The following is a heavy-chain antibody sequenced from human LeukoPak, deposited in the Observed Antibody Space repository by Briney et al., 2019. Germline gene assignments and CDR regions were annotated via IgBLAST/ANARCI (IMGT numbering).Heavy chain of an antibody. D-gene: IGHD3-22*01. CDR2: IHDTGST. Sequence: KPSETLSLTCTVSGGSINRYYWIWIRQPPGKGLEWIGYIHDTGSTKNNPSLRGRVTISVDPSKNQVSLKMRFVTAADTAVYYCGRSGYYDSSIDYWGQGTLVTVSS. CDR3: GRSGYYDSSIDY. CDR1: GGSINRYY. J-gene: IGHJ4*02. V-gene: IGHV4-59*01.